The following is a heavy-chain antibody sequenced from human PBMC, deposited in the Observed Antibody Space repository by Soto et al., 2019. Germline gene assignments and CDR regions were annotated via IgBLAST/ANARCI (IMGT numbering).Heavy chain of an antibody. J-gene: IGHJ4*02. D-gene: IGHD1-1*01. CDR3: AGCKVESTRFDY. CDR1: GFTFSSYA. Sequence: QVQLVESGGGVVQPGRSLRLSCAASGFTFSSYAMHWVRQAPGKGLEWVAVISYDGSNKYYADSVKGRFTISRDISTNSLYLEMNSLRAEVTAVYFCAGCKVESTRFDYWCRGSLVIVSS. CDR2: ISYDGSNK. V-gene: IGHV3-30-3*01.